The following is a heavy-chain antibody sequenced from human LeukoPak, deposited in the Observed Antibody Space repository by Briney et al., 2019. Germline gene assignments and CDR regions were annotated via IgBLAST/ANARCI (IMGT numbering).Heavy chain of an antibody. J-gene: IGHJ4*02. D-gene: IGHD3-10*01. Sequence: GGSLRLSCAASEFNFENFAMNWVRQAPGKGLEWLSYISSSSTMIEYADSVKGRFTISRDNAKNSLYLQMCSLKGEDTAVYYCARGITVIRGVLLDFWGQGTQVIVSS. CDR3: ARGITVIRGVLLDF. V-gene: IGHV3-48*01. CDR2: ISSSSTMI. CDR1: EFNFENFA.